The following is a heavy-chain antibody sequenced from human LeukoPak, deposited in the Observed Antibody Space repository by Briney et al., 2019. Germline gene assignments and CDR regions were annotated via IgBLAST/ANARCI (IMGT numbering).Heavy chain of an antibody. CDR1: GFTFSSYG. CDR3: ARDFWSGYSYFDY. CDR2: IWYDGSNK. D-gene: IGHD3-3*01. V-gene: IGHV3-33*01. J-gene: IGHJ4*02. Sequence: PGRSLRLSCAASGFTFSSYGMHWVRQAPGKGLEWVAVIWYDGSNKYYADSVKGRFTISRDNSKNTLYLQMNSLRAEDTAVYYCARDFWSGYSYFDYWGQGTLVTVSS.